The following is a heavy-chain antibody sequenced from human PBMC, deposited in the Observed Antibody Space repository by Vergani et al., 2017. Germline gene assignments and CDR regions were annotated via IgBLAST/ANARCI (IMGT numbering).Heavy chain of an antibody. D-gene: IGHD2-2*01. V-gene: IGHV3-23*01. CDR2: ISGSGGST. Sequence: EVKLLESGGGLVQPGGSLRLSCAASGCTFSSYAMSWVRQAPGKGLEWVSAISGSGGSTYYADSVKGRFTISRDNSKNTLYLQMNSLRAEDTAVYYCAKYIVVVPAATDAFDIWGQGTMVTVSS. CDR3: AKYIVVVPAATDAFDI. J-gene: IGHJ3*02. CDR1: GCTFSSYA.